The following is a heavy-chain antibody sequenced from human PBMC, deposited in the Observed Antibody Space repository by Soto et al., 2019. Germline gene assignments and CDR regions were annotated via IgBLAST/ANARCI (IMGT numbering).Heavy chain of an antibody. Sequence: QVQLVQSGAEVKKPGSSVKVSCKASGGTFSSYAISWVRQAPGQGLEWMGGIIPIFGTANYAQKFQGRVXIXAXXSTSTAYRELSSLRSEDTAVYYCASIFGGITGTNSWGQGTLVTVSS. J-gene: IGHJ4*02. D-gene: IGHD1-20*01. V-gene: IGHV1-69*12. CDR3: ASIFGGITGTNS. CDR1: GGTFSSYA. CDR2: IIPIFGTA.